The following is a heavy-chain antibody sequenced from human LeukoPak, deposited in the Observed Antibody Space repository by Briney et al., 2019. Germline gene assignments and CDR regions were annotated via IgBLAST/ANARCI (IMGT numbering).Heavy chain of an antibody. J-gene: IGHJ3*02. Sequence: PGGSLRLSCAASGFTFSSHWMTWVRQAPGKGLEWISYINTFSNPIYYADSVRGRFTVSRDNAKNSLYLQMNSLGDDDTAVYYCARARGNGYYGSDAFDIWGQGTTVTVSS. CDR1: GFTFSSHW. CDR2: INTFSNPI. D-gene: IGHD3-22*01. V-gene: IGHV3-48*02. CDR3: ARARGNGYYGSDAFDI.